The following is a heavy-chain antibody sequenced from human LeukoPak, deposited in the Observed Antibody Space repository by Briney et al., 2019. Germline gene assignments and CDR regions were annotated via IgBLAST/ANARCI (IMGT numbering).Heavy chain of an antibody. Sequence: SETLSLTCTVCVGFISSYYWSWMRQPRGKGLEWIGNINYNGSTNYRPSLKSRVTISVDTSKNQFSLKLSSVTAADTAVYYCARGYRGYNYLYWGQGALVTVSS. J-gene: IGHJ4*02. CDR1: VGFISSYY. V-gene: IGHV4-59*01. D-gene: IGHD5-24*01. CDR3: ARGYRGYNYLY. CDR2: INYNGST.